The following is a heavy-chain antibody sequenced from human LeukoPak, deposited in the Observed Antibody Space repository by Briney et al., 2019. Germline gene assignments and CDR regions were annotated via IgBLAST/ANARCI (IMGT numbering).Heavy chain of an antibody. D-gene: IGHD4-23*01. V-gene: IGHV4-38-2*01. CDR1: GYSISSGYY. J-gene: IGHJ3*02. Sequence: PSETLSLICAVSGYSISSGYYWGWIRQPPGKGLEWIGSIYHSGSTYYNPSLKSRVTISVDTSKNQFSLKLSSVTAADTAVYYCARHLTNYGGNPDTFDIWGQGTMVTVSS. CDR3: ARHLTNYGGNPDTFDI. CDR2: IYHSGST.